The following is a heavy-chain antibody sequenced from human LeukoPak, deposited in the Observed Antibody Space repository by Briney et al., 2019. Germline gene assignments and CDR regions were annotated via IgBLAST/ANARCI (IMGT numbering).Heavy chain of an antibody. J-gene: IGHJ4*02. V-gene: IGHV3-73*01. CDR1: GFTFDDYA. CDR2: IRSKANSYAT. CDR3: TRLPLDTAIRLGH. Sequence: PGGSLRLSCAASGFTFDDYAMHWVRQAPGKGLEWVGRIRSKANSYATAYAASVKGRFTISRDDSKNTAYLQMNSLKTEDTAVYYCTRLPLDTAIRLGHWGQGTLVTVSS. D-gene: IGHD5-18*01.